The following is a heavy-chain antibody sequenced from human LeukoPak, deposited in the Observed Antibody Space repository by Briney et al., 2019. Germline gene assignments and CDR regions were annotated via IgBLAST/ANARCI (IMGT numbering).Heavy chain of an antibody. Sequence: SETLSLTCIVSGGSISNSSYYWGWIRQPPGKGLEWIGSIYYSGSAYYNPSLKSRVIISVDTSKNQFSLKLTSVTAADTAVYYCARHWVVTPNYWGQGTLVTVSS. D-gene: IGHD4-23*01. CDR2: IYYSGSA. V-gene: IGHV4-39*01. CDR3: ARHWVVTPNY. CDR1: GGSISNSSYY. J-gene: IGHJ4*02.